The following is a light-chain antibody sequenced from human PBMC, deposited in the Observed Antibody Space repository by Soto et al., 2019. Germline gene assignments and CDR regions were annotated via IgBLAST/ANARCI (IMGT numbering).Light chain of an antibody. CDR2: EVN. CDR1: SSDIGAYDY. V-gene: IGLV2-14*01. J-gene: IGLJ1*01. Sequence: QSALTQPASLSGSPGQSITISCTGTSSDIGAYDYVSWFQQHPGKAPKLMISEVNNRPSGVSNRFSGSKSGNTASLTISGLQSEDEADYYCISYTSDDVRYVFGTGTKLTVL. CDR3: ISYTSDDVRYV.